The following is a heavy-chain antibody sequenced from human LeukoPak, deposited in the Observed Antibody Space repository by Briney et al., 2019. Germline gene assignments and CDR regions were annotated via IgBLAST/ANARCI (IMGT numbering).Heavy chain of an antibody. CDR1: GFTFSSYP. Sequence: PGGSLRLSCAASGFTFSSYPMHWVRQAPGKGLEWVAVISYDGSNKYYADSVKGRFTISRDNSKNTLYLQMNSLRAEDTAVYYCARVGEPYSSSRYYYYYMDVWGKGTTVTVSS. J-gene: IGHJ6*03. CDR3: ARVGEPYSSSRYYYYYMDV. CDR2: ISYDGSNK. V-gene: IGHV3-30-3*01. D-gene: IGHD6-13*01.